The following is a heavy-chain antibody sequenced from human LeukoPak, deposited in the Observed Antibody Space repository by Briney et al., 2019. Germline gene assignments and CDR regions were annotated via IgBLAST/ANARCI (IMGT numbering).Heavy chain of an antibody. V-gene: IGHV3-33*01. Sequence: GRSLRLSCAASGFTFSSYGMHWVRQAPGKGLEWVAVIWYDGSNKYYADSVKGRFTISRDNSKNTLYLQMNSLRAEDTAVYYCARARGSGSYPFDYWGQGTLVTVS. CDR1: GFTFSSYG. CDR2: IWYDGSNK. D-gene: IGHD3-10*01. CDR3: ARARGSGSYPFDY. J-gene: IGHJ4*02.